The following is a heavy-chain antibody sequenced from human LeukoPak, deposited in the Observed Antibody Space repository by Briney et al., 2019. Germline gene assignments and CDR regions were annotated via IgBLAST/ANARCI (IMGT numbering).Heavy chain of an antibody. CDR1: GGPITTTNW. CDR2: VHLSGAT. D-gene: IGHD1-26*01. Sequence: SETLSLTFAVSGGPITTTNWWSWVRPPPGKGLEWIGEVHLSGATNYNPSLESRVSMSIDKSKNHLSLEVTSVTAADTAIYYCTRESGAFSPFGFWGQGTLLTDSS. CDR3: TRESGAFSPFGF. V-gene: IGHV4-4*02. J-gene: IGHJ4*02.